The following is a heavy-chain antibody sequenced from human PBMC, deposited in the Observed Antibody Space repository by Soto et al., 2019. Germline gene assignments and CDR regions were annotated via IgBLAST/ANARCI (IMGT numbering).Heavy chain of an antibody. CDR1: GYTFTSYY. Sequence: ASVKVSCKASGYTFTSYYIHWVRQAPGQGLEWMGWISAYNGNTNYAQKLQGRVTMTTDTSTSTAYMELRSLRSDDTAVYYCAREESGYSGYDFDYWGQGTLVTVSS. J-gene: IGHJ4*02. D-gene: IGHD5-12*01. V-gene: IGHV1-18*04. CDR2: ISAYNGNT. CDR3: AREESGYSGYDFDY.